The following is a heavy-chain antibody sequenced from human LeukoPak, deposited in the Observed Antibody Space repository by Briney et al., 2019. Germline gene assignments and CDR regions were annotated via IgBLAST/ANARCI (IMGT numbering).Heavy chain of an antibody. D-gene: IGHD3-10*01. V-gene: IGHV1-2*02. CDR3: ARAVGSGSYGFDP. CDR1: GYTFTGYY. Sequence: GGSLRLSCAASGYTFTGYYMHWVRQAPGQGLEWMGWINPNSGGTNYAQKFQGRVTMTRDTSISTAYMELSRLRSDDTAVYYCARAVGSGSYGFDPWGQGTLVTVSS. J-gene: IGHJ5*02. CDR2: INPNSGGT.